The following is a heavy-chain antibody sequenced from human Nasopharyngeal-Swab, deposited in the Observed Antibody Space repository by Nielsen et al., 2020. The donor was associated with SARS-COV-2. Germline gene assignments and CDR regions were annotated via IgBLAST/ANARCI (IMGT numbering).Heavy chain of an antibody. CDR2: INEDGRRT. Sequence: GGSLRLSCAASGFTFSSFGMHWVRQAPGKGLVWVSRINEDGRRTDYADSGKGRFTISRDNAKNTLYLQMNILNVHDTAVYYFVKHQGSPSDQWGQATLVTVSS. CDR3: VKHQGSPSDQ. CDR1: GFTFSSFG. J-gene: IGHJ4*02. V-gene: IGHV3-74*01.